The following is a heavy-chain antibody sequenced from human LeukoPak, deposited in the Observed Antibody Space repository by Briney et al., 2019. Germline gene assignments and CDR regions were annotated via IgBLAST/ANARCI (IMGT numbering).Heavy chain of an antibody. J-gene: IGHJ4*02. CDR3: VGGDY. V-gene: IGHV3-7*01. CDR2: INQDGSDK. Sequence: QTGGSLRLSCAASGLTFSIHWMNWVRQAPGKGLECVANINQDGSDKYYVDSVQGRLHISTDNNKNSLYLQMNSLRAEDTAVYYCVGGDYWGQGPLVTVSS. CDR1: GLTFSIHW.